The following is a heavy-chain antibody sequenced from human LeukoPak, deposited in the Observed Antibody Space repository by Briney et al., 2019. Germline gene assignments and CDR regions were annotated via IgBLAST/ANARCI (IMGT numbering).Heavy chain of an antibody. D-gene: IGHD3-10*01. CDR2: IYYSGST. Sequence: SETLSLTCTVSGGSISSSSYYWGWIRQPPGKGLEWIGSIYYSGSTYYNPSLKSRVTISVDTSKNQFSLKLSSVTAADTAVYYCARERYYYGSGSYGLFDYWGQGTLVTVSS. CDR3: ARERYYYGSGSYGLFDY. CDR1: GGSISSSSYY. J-gene: IGHJ4*02. V-gene: IGHV4-39*02.